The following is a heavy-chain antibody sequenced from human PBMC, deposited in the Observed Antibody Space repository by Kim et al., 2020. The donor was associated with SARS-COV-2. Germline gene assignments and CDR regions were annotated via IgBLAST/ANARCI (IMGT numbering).Heavy chain of an antibody. D-gene: IGHD2-2*01. CDR1: GFSFSDHY. V-gene: IGHV3-72*01. Sequence: GGSLRLSCAASGFSFSDHYMHWVRQAPGKGLEWLGRIENKANSYTTEYAASPKGRSTISRDDSKNSLYLQMNSLKTEDTAVYYCVRGGCSSPICLDYWG. CDR2: IENKANSYTT. CDR3: VRGGCSSPICLDY. J-gene: IGHJ4*01.